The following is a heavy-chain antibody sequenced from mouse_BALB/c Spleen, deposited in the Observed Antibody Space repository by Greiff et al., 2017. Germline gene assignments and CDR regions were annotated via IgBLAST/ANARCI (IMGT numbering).Heavy chain of an antibody. D-gene: IGHD2-2*01. CDR2: INPSTGYT. J-gene: IGHJ2*01. V-gene: IGHV1-7*01. CDR3: ARDAWFAY. CDR1: GYTFTSYW. Sequence: VKLQESGAELAKPGASVKMSCKASGYTFTSYWMHWVKQRPGQGLEWIGYINPSTGYTEYNQKFKDKATLTADKSSSTAYMQLSSLTSEDSAVYYCARDAWFAYWGQGTTLTVSS.